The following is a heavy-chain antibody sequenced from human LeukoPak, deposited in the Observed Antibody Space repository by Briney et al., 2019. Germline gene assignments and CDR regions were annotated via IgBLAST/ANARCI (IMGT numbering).Heavy chain of an antibody. D-gene: IGHD1-14*01. J-gene: IGHJ4*02. CDR1: GYTFTSYD. V-gene: IGHV1-8*01. Sequence: GASVKVSCKASGYTFTSYDINWVRQATGQGLEWMGWMNPNSGNTGYAQKFQGRVTMTRNTSISTAYMELSSLRSEDTAVYYCARVRKGEPPFHVTPFDYWGQGTLVTVSS. CDR2: MNPNSGNT. CDR3: ARVRKGEPPFHVTPFDY.